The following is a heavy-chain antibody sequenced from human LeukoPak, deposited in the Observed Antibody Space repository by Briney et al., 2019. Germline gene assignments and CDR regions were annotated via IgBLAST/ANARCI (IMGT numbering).Heavy chain of an antibody. CDR3: ARVTRVYGMDV. J-gene: IGHJ6*02. CDR2: IYSGGST. CDR1: GFTGSSNY. V-gene: IGHV3-53*01. Sequence: GGSLRLSCAASGFTGSSNYMSWVRQAAGKGLEWVSVIYSGGSTYYAAPVKRRLTISRDNSKNPLHLQMNSLRPEDTAVYYCARVTRVYGMDVWGQGTTVTVSS.